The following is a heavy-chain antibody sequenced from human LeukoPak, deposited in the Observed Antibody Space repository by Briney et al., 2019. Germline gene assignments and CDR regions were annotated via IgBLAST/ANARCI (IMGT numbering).Heavy chain of an antibody. CDR3: ARDQRGGADFYVLFIPDDAFDI. CDR1: GYTFTSYY. J-gene: IGHJ3*02. CDR2: INPSGGST. V-gene: IGHV1-46*01. D-gene: IGHD1-26*01. Sequence: ASVKVSCKASGYTFTSYYMHWVRQAPGQGLEWMGIINPSGGSTSYAQKFQGRVTMTRDTSTSTVYMELSSLRSEDTAVYYCARDQRGGADFYVLFIPDDAFDIWGQGTMVTVSS.